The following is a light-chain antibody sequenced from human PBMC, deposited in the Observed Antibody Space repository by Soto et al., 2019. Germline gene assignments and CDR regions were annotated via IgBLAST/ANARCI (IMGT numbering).Light chain of an antibody. J-gene: IGKJ5*01. CDR1: ESVSSH. Sequence: AWKASESVSSHLAWYQQKPGQAPRLLIHGASIRATGIPARFSGSVSGTEFTRTISSIEPEDFAVYYCQQRSNWPLITFGQGTRLDIK. CDR2: GAS. CDR3: QQRSNWPLIT. V-gene: IGKV3-11*01.